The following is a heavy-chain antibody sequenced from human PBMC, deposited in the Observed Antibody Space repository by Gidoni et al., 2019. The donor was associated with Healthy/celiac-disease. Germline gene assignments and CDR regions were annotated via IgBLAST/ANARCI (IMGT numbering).Heavy chain of an antibody. CDR1: GFTFSSYA. Sequence: QVQLVESGGGVVQPGRSLRLSCAASGFTFSSYAMHWVRQATGKGLEWVAVISYDGSNKYYADSVKGRFTISRDNSKNTLYLQMNSLRAEDTAVYYCARGDYYDRSGMDVWGQGTTVTVSS. J-gene: IGHJ6*02. V-gene: IGHV3-30-3*01. CDR2: ISYDGSNK. D-gene: IGHD3-22*01. CDR3: ARGDYYDRSGMDV.